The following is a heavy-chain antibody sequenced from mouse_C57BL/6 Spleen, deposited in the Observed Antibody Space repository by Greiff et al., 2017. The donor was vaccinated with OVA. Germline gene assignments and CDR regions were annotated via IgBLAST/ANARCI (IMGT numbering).Heavy chain of an antibody. V-gene: IGHV1-19*01. CDR3: ARWRDYYGSRSFYAMDY. D-gene: IGHD1-1*01. Sequence: DVKLVESGPVLVKPGASVKMSCKASGYTFTDYYMNWVKQSHGKSLEWIGVINPYNGGTSYNQKFKGKATLTVDKSSSTAYMELNSLTSEDSAVYYCARWRDYYGSRSFYAMDYWGQGTSVTVSS. CDR1: GYTFTDYY. J-gene: IGHJ4*01. CDR2: INPYNGGT.